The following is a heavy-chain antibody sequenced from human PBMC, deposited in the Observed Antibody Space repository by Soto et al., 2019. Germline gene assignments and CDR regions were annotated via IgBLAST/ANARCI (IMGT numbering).Heavy chain of an antibody. D-gene: IGHD3-3*01. V-gene: IGHV3-7*01. CDR3: AREFYGYYTYGPGDY. Sequence: EAQLVESGGGLVQPGGSLRLSCEASGFMFGVYWMSWVRQAPGKGLEWVANINDDGSERNYVDSVKGRFTISRDTPNNLLFLQMNSLRDEDTADYYCAREFYGYYTYGPGDYWGQGTLVAVSS. J-gene: IGHJ4*02. CDR1: GFMFGVYW. CDR2: INDDGSER.